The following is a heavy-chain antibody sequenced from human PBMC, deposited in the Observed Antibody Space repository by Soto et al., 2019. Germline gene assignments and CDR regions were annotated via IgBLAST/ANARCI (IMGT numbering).Heavy chain of an antibody. J-gene: IGHJ1*01. D-gene: IGHD2-15*01. CDR2: VNPSGGST. Sequence: GASVKVSCKASGYLFTAYSMHWVRLAPGQGLEWMGVVNPSGGSTKYAQNFQGRVTMTRDTSTTTIYMELSSLRSDDTAIYYCAGEENWSGGTCLFEIFHRWGQGTLVTVSS. V-gene: IGHV1-46*01. CDR3: AGEENWSGGTCLFEIFHR. CDR1: GYLFTAYS.